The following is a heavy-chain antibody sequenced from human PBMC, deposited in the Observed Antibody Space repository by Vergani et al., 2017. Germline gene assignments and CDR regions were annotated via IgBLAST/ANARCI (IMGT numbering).Heavy chain of an antibody. CDR3: TRHVPCGDGAGLRFDH. D-gene: IGHD2-21*01. Sequence: EVMLVQSGAEVKKPGESLKISCKYSESSFISNEIAWVRQMSGKGLQWMGNINPIDSKIAYSPSFQGQAIMSLDKSITTAYLQWRSLKASDTAIYYCTRHVPCGDGAGLRFDHWGQGTQVTVSS. V-gene: IGHV5-51*01. CDR1: ESSFISNE. CDR2: INPIDSKI. J-gene: IGHJ4*02.